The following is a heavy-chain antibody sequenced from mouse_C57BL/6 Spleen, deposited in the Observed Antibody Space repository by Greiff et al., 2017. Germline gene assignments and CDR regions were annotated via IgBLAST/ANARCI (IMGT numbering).Heavy chain of an antibody. CDR1: GFTFSSYG. D-gene: IGHD4-1*01. J-gene: IGHJ2*01. V-gene: IGHV5-6*01. CDR3: ARQRTGLDY. Sequence: EVQGVESGGDLVKPGGSLKLSCAASGFTFSSYGMSWVRQTPDKRLEWVATISSGGSYTYYPDSVKGRFNISRDNAKNTLYLQMSSLKSEDTAMYYCARQRTGLDYWGQGTTLTVSS. CDR2: ISSGGSYT.